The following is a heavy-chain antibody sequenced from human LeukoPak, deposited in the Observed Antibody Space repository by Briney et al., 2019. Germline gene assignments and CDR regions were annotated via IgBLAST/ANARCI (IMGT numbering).Heavy chain of an antibody. D-gene: IGHD3-22*01. CDR2: ISAYNGNT. J-gene: IGHJ4*02. V-gene: IGHV1-18*04. CDR1: GYTFTSYY. CDR3: VYYYDSSGTGHFDY. Sequence: ASVKVSCKASGYTFTSYYMHWVRQAPGQGLEWMGWISAYNGNTNYAQKFQGRVTITADKSTSTAYMELSSLRSEDTAVYYCVYYYDSSGTGHFDYWGQGTLVTVSS.